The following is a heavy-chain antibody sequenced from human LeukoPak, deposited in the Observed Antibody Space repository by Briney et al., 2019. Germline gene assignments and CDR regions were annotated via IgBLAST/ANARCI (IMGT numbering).Heavy chain of an antibody. V-gene: IGHV3-9*01. J-gene: IGHJ4*02. CDR2: ISWNSGSI. D-gene: IGHD1-26*01. CDR1: GFTFDDYA. CDR3: AKDEQWELLPVYFDY. Sequence: GGSLRLSCAASGFTFDDYAMHWVRQAPGKGLEWVSGISWNSGSIGYADSVKGRFTISRDNAKNSLYLQMNSLRAEDTALYYCAKDEQWELLPVYFDYWGQGTLVTVSS.